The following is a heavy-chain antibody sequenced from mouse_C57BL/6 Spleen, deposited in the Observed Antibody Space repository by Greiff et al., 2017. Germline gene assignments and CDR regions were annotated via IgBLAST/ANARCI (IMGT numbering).Heavy chain of an antibody. CDR3: ARDYDGNFDY. Sequence: EVMLVESEGGLVQPGSSMKLSCTASGFTFSDYYMAWVRQVPEKGLEWVANINYDGSSTYYLDSLKSRFIISRDNAKNILYLQMSSLKSEDSATYYCARDYDGNFDYWGQGTTLTVSS. CDR2: INYDGSST. D-gene: IGHD2-12*01. J-gene: IGHJ2*01. V-gene: IGHV5-16*01. CDR1: GFTFSDYY.